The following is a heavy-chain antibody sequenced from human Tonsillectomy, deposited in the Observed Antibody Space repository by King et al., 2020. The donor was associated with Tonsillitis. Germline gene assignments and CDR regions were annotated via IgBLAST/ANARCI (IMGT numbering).Heavy chain of an antibody. CDR3: AKDWEGGFDY. Sequence: VQLVQSGGGVVQPGRSLRLSCAASGFTFSTYGMHWVRQAPGKGLEWVAVIWNDGSIKFYADSVKGRFTISRDNSQNMVFLQMISLTAEDTALYYCAKDWEGGFDYWGQGTLVTVSS. CDR2: IWNDGSIK. D-gene: IGHD1-26*01. V-gene: IGHV3-33*06. J-gene: IGHJ4*02. CDR1: GFTFSTYG.